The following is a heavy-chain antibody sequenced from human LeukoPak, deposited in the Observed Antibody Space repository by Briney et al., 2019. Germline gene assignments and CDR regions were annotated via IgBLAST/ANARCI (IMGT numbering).Heavy chain of an antibody. V-gene: IGHV3-48*03. D-gene: IGHD3-10*01. CDR1: GFTFSSYE. CDR2: ISSSGSTI. Sequence: PGGSLRLSCAASGFTFSSYEMNWVRQAPGKGLEWVSYISSSGSTIYYADSVKGRFTISRDNAKNSLYLQMNSLRAEDTAVYYCQTYGSWSSSSYYWGQGTLVTVSS. CDR3: QTYGSWSSSSYY. J-gene: IGHJ4*02.